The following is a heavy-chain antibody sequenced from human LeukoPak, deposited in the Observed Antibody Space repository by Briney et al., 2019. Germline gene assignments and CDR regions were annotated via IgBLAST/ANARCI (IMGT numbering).Heavy chain of an antibody. CDR3: AREGYYYDSSGYWLDY. CDR2: ISAYNGNT. CDR1: GYTFTSYG. Sequence: ASVKVSCKASGYTFTSYGVSWGRQAPGQGLEWMGWISAYNGNTNYAQKLQGRVTMTTDTSTSTAYMELRSLRSDDTAVYYCAREGYYYDSSGYWLDYWGQGTLVTVSS. V-gene: IGHV1-18*01. D-gene: IGHD3-22*01. J-gene: IGHJ4*02.